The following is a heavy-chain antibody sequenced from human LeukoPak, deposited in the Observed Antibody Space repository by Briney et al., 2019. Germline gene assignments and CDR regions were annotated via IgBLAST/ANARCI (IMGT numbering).Heavy chain of an antibody. CDR2: INHSGST. Sequence: SETLSLTCAAYGGSFSGYYWSWIRQPPGKGLEWIGEINHSGSTYYNPSLKSRVTISVDTSKNQFSLKLSSVTAADTAVYYCARRAFYGDYVSPFDYWGQGTLVTVSS. CDR1: GGSFSGYY. J-gene: IGHJ4*02. CDR3: ARRAFYGDYVSPFDY. D-gene: IGHD4-17*01. V-gene: IGHV4-34*01.